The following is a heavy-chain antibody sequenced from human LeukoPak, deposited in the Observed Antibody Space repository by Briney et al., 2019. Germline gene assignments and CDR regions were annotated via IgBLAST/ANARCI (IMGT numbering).Heavy chain of an antibody. CDR2: INPYTGGT. CDR1: GYTFTDYY. J-gene: IGHJ4*02. Sequence: GASVKVSCKASGYTFTDYYMHWVRQAPGQGLEWMGWINPYTGGTNYAQKFQGRVTMPRDSSISTAHMELSSLTSDDTAVYYCARERGVQLERKLDHWGQGTLVTVSS. CDR3: ARERGVQLERKLDH. D-gene: IGHD1-1*01. V-gene: IGHV1-2*02.